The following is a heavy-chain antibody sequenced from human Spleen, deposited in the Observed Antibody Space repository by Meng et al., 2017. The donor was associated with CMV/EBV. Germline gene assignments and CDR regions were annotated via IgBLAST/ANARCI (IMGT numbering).Heavy chain of an antibody. D-gene: IGHD2-2*01. Sequence: GGSLRLSCAASGFTFSSYAMSWVRQAPGKGLEWVSVFYNDGKGTYYADSVKGRFTISRDNSKNTLYLQMNSLRAEDTAVYYCAREIIVVVTSRWFDPWGQGTLVTVSS. CDR3: AREIIVVVTSRWFDP. V-gene: IGHV3-23*03. CDR1: GFTFSSYA. CDR2: FYNDGKGT. J-gene: IGHJ5*02.